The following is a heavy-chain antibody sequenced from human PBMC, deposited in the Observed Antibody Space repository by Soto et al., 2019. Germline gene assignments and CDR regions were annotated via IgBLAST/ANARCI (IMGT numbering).Heavy chain of an antibody. CDR1: GFTFSSYA. J-gene: IGHJ4*02. D-gene: IGHD2-15*01. Sequence: EVQLLESGGGLVQPGGSLRLSCAASGFTFSSYAMSWVRQAPGKGLEWVSAISGSGGSTYYADSVKGRFTISRDNSKNTLYLQMNSLRAEDTAVYYCATAFYCSGGSCSRGYFDYWGKGTLVTVSS. V-gene: IGHV3-23*01. CDR3: ATAFYCSGGSCSRGYFDY. CDR2: ISGSGGST.